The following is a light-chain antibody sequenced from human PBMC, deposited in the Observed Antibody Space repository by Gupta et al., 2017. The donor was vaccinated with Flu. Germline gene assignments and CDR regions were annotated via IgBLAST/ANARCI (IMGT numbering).Light chain of an antibody. CDR3: QAWDSSTALV. CDR2: QDS. J-gene: IGLJ2*01. CDR1: KLGDKY. Sequence: SYELTQPPSVSVPPGQTASITCSGDKLGDKYACWYRQKPGQSPVLVIYQDSKRPSGIPERFSGSNSGNTATLTISGTQAMDEADYYCQAWDSSTALVFGGGTKLTVL. V-gene: IGLV3-1*01.